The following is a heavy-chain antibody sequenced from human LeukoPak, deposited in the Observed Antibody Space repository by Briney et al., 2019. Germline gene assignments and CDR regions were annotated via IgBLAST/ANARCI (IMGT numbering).Heavy chain of an antibody. V-gene: IGHV3-64D*09. CDR2: ISSNGGST. D-gene: IGHD3-22*01. CDR1: GFTFSSYA. CDR3: VKMGLGSSGHSGMDV. Sequence: PGRSLRLSCSASGFTFSSYAMHWVRQAPGKGLEYVSAISSNGGSTYYADSVKGRFTISRDNSKNTLYLQMSSLRAEDTAVYYCVKMGLGSSGHSGMDVWGQGTTVTVSS. J-gene: IGHJ6*02.